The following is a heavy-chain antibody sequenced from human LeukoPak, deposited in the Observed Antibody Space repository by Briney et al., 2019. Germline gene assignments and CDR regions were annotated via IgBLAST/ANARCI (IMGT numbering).Heavy chain of an antibody. CDR3: AKVAKSYYGSETYYFFEH. CDR2: ISSSGSTI. D-gene: IGHD3-10*01. J-gene: IGHJ4*02. V-gene: IGHV3-11*04. Sequence: KPGGSLRLSCAASGFTLSDYYMSWIRQAPEKGLEWVSYISSSGSTIYYADSVKGRFTISRDNAKNSLYLQMNSLRVEDTAVYYCAKVAKSYYGSETYYFFEHWGQGTPVTASS. CDR1: GFTLSDYY.